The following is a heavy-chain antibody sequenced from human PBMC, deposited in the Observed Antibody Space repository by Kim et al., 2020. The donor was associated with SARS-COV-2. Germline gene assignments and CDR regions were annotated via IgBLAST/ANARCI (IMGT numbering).Heavy chain of an antibody. Sequence: ASVKVSCKVSGYTLTELSMHWVRQAPGKGLEWMGGFDPEDGETIYAQKFQGRVTMTEDTSTDTAYMELSSLRSEDTAVYYCATMAGGVIITWGDNWFDPWGQGTLVTVSS. CDR1: GYTLTELS. CDR3: ATMAGGVIITWGDNWFDP. D-gene: IGHD3-10*01. J-gene: IGHJ5*02. V-gene: IGHV1-24*01. CDR2: FDPEDGET.